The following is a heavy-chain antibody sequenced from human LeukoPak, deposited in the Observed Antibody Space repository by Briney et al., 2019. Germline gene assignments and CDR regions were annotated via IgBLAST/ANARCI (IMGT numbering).Heavy chain of an antibody. Sequence: PGGSLRLSCAVSGFTLNSYWMHWVRQAPGKGLVWASRINSDGSRTSYADSVKGRFTISRDNAKNTLYLQMNSLRAEDTAVYYCARDFVGSVDYWGQGTLVTVSS. CDR1: GFTLNSYW. D-gene: IGHD1-26*01. V-gene: IGHV3-74*01. CDR2: INSDGSRT. CDR3: ARDFVGSVDY. J-gene: IGHJ4*02.